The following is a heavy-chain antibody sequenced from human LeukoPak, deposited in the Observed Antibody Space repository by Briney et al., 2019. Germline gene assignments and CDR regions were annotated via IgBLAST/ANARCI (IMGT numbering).Heavy chain of an antibody. V-gene: IGHV3-33*01. D-gene: IGHD3-10*01. CDR3: ARAQYGSGSYYNVYFDY. Sequence: GGSLRLSCAASGFTFSSYGMHWVRQAPGNGLEWVAVIWYDGSNKYYADSVKGRFTISRDNSKNTLYLQMNSLRAEDTAVYYCARAQYGSGSYYNVYFDYWGQGTLVTVSS. CDR2: IWYDGSNK. CDR1: GFTFSSYG. J-gene: IGHJ4*02.